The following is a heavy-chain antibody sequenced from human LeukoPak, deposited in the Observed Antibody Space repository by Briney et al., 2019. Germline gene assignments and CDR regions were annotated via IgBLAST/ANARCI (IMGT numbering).Heavy chain of an antibody. J-gene: IGHJ4*02. CDR2: IIPIFGTA. D-gene: IGHD4-23*01. CDR1: GGTLSSYA. Sequence: SVKVSCKASGGTLSSYAISWVRQAPGQGLEWMGGIIPIFGTANYAQKFQGRVTITADESTSTAYMELSSLRSDDTAVYYCARELIGGGKAFDYWGQGTLVIVSS. CDR3: ARELIGGGKAFDY. V-gene: IGHV1-69*13.